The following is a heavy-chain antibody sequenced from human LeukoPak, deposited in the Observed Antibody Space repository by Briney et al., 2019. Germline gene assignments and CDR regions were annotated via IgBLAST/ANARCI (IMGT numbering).Heavy chain of an antibody. CDR3: ARANALYCSSTSCLFDY. D-gene: IGHD2-2*01. J-gene: IGHJ4*02. CDR1: GYTFTTNG. V-gene: IGHV1-2*02. Sequence: ASVRVSCKASGYTFTTNGVSWVRQAPGQGLEWLAWINPNSGGTYYAQNFHDRITLTRDTSISTAYMALSSLRSDDTAIYYCARANALYCSSTSCLFDYWGQGTLVTVSS. CDR2: INPNSGGT.